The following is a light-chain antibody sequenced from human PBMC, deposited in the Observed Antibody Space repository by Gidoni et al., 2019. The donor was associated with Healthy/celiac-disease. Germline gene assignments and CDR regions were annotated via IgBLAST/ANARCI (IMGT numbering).Light chain of an antibody. Sequence: EIVMTQSPATLSVSPGERATLSCRASQSVSSNLAWYQQKPGQAPRLLIYGASTRATGIPARFSGSGSGTDFTLTISSLQSADFAVYYCQQFNIWYTFGQGTKLEI. J-gene: IGKJ2*01. V-gene: IGKV3D-15*01. CDR1: QSVSSN. CDR2: GAS. CDR3: QQFNIWYT.